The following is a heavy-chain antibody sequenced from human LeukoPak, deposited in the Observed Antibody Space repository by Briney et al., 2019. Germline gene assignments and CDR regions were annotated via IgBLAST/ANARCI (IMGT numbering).Heavy chain of an antibody. D-gene: IGHD1-26*01. V-gene: IGHV4-34*01. Sequence: KPSETLSLTCAVYGGSFSDYYWSWIRQPPGKGLEWIGEIDHGGSTNYNPSLKSRVTISVDTSKNQFSLKLSSVTAADTAVYYCARDGELRTFDYWGQGTLVTVSS. CDR3: ARDGELRTFDY. J-gene: IGHJ4*02. CDR2: IDHGGST. CDR1: GGSFSDYY.